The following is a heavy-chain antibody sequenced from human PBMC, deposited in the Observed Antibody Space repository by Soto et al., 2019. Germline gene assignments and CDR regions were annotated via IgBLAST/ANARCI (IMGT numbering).Heavy chain of an antibody. CDR1: GASISSANYH. CDR2: IYYSGST. J-gene: IGHJ4*02. V-gene: IGHV4-31*03. D-gene: IGHD6-13*01. CDR3: ATRQQQVGIFDY. Sequence: QVQLQESGPGLVKPSQTLSLTCTVSGASISSANYHWTWIRQHPGKGLEWIGYIYYSGSTYYNPSLKSRVTISLDTSKSQFSLKVDSVTAADTAVYYCATRQQQVGIFDYWGRGTLVTVSS.